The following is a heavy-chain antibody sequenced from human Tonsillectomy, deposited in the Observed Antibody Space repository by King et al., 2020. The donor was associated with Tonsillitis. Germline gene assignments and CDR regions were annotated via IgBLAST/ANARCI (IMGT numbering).Heavy chain of an antibody. D-gene: IGHD1-26*01. CDR2: IWSDGSNK. V-gene: IGHV3-33*01. CDR3: ARDHPRGVGATFGLDY. J-gene: IGHJ4*02. CDR1: GFTFSSYG. Sequence: VQLVESGGGVVQPGRSLRLSCAASGFTFSSYGMHWVRQAPGKVLEWVAVIWSDGSNKYYADSVKGRFTIYRDNSKNTLYLQMNSLRAEDTAVYYCARDHPRGVGATFGLDYWGQGTLVTVSS.